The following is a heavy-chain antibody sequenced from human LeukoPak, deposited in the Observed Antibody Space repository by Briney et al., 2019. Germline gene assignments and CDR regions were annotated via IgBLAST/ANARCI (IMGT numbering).Heavy chain of an antibody. J-gene: IGHJ4*02. CDR3: AKVLVPAAIGGIDY. Sequence: GGSLRLSCAASGFTFSSYGMHWVRQAPGKGLEWVAFIRYDGSNKYYADSVKGRFTIPRDNSKNTLYLQMNSLRAEDTAVYYCAKVLVPAAIGGIDYWGQGTLVTVSS. D-gene: IGHD2-2*01. CDR1: GFTFSSYG. CDR2: IRYDGSNK. V-gene: IGHV3-30*02.